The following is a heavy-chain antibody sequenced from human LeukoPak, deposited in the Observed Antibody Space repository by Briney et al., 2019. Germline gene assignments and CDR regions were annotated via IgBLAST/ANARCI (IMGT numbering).Heavy chain of an antibody. CDR3: ARGDCSSTSCYVAYFDY. Sequence: GGSLRLSCAASGFTFSSYSMNWVRQAPGKGLEWVSSISLSSSYIYYADSVKGRFTISRDNAKNSLYLQMNSLRAEDTAVYYCARGDCSSTSCYVAYFDYWGQGTLVTVSS. J-gene: IGHJ4*02. D-gene: IGHD2-2*01. CDR2: ISLSSSYI. CDR1: GFTFSSYS. V-gene: IGHV3-21*01.